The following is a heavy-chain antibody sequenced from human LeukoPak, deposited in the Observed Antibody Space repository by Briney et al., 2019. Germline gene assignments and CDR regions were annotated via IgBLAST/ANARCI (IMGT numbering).Heavy chain of an antibody. CDR3: ARDLGATGEPDY. V-gene: IGHV3-48*01. D-gene: IGHD7-27*01. J-gene: IGHJ4*02. CDR2: SSFSGDIT. CDR1: GFTVSSNH. Sequence: PGGSLRLSCAVSGFTVSSNHMNWVRQAPGKGLEWITYSSFSGDITYYADSVKGRFTTSRDNGKNSLYLQMNSLRVDDTAVYYCARDLGATGEPDYWGQGTLVTVSS.